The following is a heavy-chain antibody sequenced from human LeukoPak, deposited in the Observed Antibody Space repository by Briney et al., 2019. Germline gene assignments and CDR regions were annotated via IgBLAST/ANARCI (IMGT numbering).Heavy chain of an antibody. CDR3: ARGHFLDVCSGGSCYYYYGMDV. J-gene: IGHJ6*02. D-gene: IGHD2-15*01. Sequence: GGSLRLSCAASGFTFSSYSMNWVRQAPGKGLEWVSSISSSSSYIYYADSVKGRFTISRDNAENSLYLQMNSLRAEDTAVYYCARGHFLDVCSGGSCYYYYGMDVWGQGTTVTVSS. CDR1: GFTFSSYS. V-gene: IGHV3-21*01. CDR2: ISSSSSYI.